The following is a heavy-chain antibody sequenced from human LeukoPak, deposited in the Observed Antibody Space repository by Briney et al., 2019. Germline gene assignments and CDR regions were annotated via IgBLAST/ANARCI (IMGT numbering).Heavy chain of an antibody. D-gene: IGHD1-26*01. J-gene: IGHJ6*02. CDR3: AKDREGPYYFGMDV. CDR1: GYTFTTSG. CDR2: INTFNGNT. Sequence: AASVKVSCKASGYTFTTSGISWVRQAPGQGLEWMGWINTFNGNTNYPQKLQGRVTMTTETSTSTAYMELRSLRSDDTAVYYCAKDREGPYYFGMDVWGQGATVTVSS. V-gene: IGHV1-18*01.